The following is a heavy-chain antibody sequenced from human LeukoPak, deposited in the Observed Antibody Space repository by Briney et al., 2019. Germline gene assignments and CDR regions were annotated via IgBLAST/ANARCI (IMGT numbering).Heavy chain of an antibody. CDR2: IYPGDSDT. CDR3: PRRTDPYYSNYVHFDY. Sequence: GESLKISCKGSGYSFTSYWIGWVRQMPGKGLEWMGIIYPGDSDTRYSPSFQGQVTISADKSISTAYLQWSSLKASDTAMYYCPRRTDPYYSNYVHFDYWGQGTLVTVSS. V-gene: IGHV5-51*01. J-gene: IGHJ4*02. D-gene: IGHD4-11*01. CDR1: GYSFTSYW.